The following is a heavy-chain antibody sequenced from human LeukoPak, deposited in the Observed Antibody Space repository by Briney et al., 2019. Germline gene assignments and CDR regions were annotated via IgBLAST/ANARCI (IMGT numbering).Heavy chain of an antibody. J-gene: IGHJ2*01. CDR3: ARSSSYFTYFDL. CDR1: GFTLRDYY. CDR2: MSSTGNTI. V-gene: IGHV3-11*04. D-gene: IGHD2/OR15-2a*01. Sequence: GGSLRLSCAASGFTLRDYYMSWIRQAPGKGLEWISYMSSTGNTIYYAEAVKGRFTVSRDSANNSMSLQMTSLGAEDSAVYYCARSSSYFTYFDLWGRDTLVTVSS.